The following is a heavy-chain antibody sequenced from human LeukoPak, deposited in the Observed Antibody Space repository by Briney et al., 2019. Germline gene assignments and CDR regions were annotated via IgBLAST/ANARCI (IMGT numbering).Heavy chain of an antibody. D-gene: IGHD5-24*01. Sequence: GGSLRLSCAASGFTFSSYGMHWVRQAPGKGLEWAAFIRYDGSNKYYADSVKGRFTISRDNSKNTLYLQMNSLRAEDTAVYYCANSKRDGYNLFVDYWGQGTLVTVSS. J-gene: IGHJ4*02. CDR2: IRYDGSNK. CDR1: GFTFSSYG. CDR3: ANSKRDGYNLFVDY. V-gene: IGHV3-30*02.